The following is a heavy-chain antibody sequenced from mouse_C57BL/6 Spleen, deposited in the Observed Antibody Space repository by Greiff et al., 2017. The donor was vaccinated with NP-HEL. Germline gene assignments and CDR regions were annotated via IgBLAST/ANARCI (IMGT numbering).Heavy chain of an antibody. J-gene: IGHJ2*01. D-gene: IGHD1-1*01. CDR3: ARADYYGNYFDY. CDR2: ISSGSSTI. V-gene: IGHV5-17*01. CDR1: GFTFSDYG. Sequence: EVKLEESGGGLVKPGGSLKLSCAASGFTFSDYGMHWVRQAPEKGLEWVAYISSGSSTIYYADTVKGRFTISRDNAKNTLFLQMTSLRSEDTAMYYCARADYYGNYFDYWGQGTTLTVSS.